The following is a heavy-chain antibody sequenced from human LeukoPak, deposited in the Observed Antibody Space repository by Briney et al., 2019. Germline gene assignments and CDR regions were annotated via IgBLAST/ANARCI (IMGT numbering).Heavy chain of an antibody. V-gene: IGHV4-34*01. CDR3: ARGRRGSGRTWFDP. CDR1: GGSFSGYY. Sequence: SETLSLTCAAYGGSFSGYYWSWIRQPPGKGLEWIGEINHSGSTNYNPSLKSRATISVDTSKNQFSLKLSSVTAADTAVYYCARGRRGSGRTWFDPWGQGTLVTVSS. D-gene: IGHD3-10*01. CDR2: INHSGST. J-gene: IGHJ5*02.